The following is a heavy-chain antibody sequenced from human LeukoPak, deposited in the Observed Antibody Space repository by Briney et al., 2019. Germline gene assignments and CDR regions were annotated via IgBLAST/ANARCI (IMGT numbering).Heavy chain of an antibody. CDR3: ARGFITLGYFDY. J-gene: IGHJ4*02. Sequence: VASVKVSCMASGYTFTGYYMHWVRQAPGQGLEWMGWINPNSGGTNYAQKFQGRVTMTRDTSISTAYMELSRLRSDDTAVYYCARGFITLGYFDYWGQGTLVTVSS. CDR1: GYTFTGYY. V-gene: IGHV1-2*02. D-gene: IGHD3-22*01. CDR2: INPNSGGT.